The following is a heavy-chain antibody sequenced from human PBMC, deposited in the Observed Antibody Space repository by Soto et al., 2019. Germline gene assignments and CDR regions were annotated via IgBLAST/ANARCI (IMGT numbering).Heavy chain of an antibody. CDR3: ARASGYGMDV. V-gene: IGHV3-74*01. CDR2: INSDGSST. Sequence: WWSLRLSCSASVFTFSSYWMHWFRQAPGKGLVWVSRINSDGSSTSYADSVKGRFTISRDNAKNTLYLQMNSLRAEDTAVYYCARASGYGMDVWGQGTTVTVSS. J-gene: IGHJ6*02. CDR1: VFTFSSYW.